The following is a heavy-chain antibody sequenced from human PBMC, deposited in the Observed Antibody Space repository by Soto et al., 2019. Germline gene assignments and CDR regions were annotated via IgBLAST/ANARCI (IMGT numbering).Heavy chain of an antibody. CDR1: GGTFSSYT. V-gene: IGHV1-69*08. CDR2: IIPILGIA. J-gene: IGHJ5*02. Sequence: QVQLVQSGAEVKKPGSSVKVSCKASGGTFSSYTISWVRQAPGQGLEWMGRIIPILGIANYAQKFQGRVTITADKSTSTADMELSSLRSEDTAVYYCARDHAVVLTGHWFDPWGQGTLVTVSS. D-gene: IGHD2-8*01. CDR3: ARDHAVVLTGHWFDP.